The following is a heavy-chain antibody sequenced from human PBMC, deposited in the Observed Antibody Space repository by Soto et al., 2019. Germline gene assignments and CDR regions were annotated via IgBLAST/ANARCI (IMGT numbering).Heavy chain of an antibody. V-gene: IGHV4-61*01. Sequence: PSETLSLTCTVSGGSVSRGSYYWSWILQPPGKGLEWIGYIYYSGSTNYNPSLKSRVTISVDTSKNQFSLKLSSVTAADTAVYYCARLWYSSSWYYFYYWGQGTLVTVSS. CDR2: IYYSGST. CDR3: ARLWYSSSWYYFYY. J-gene: IGHJ4*02. CDR1: GGSVSRGSYY. D-gene: IGHD6-13*01.